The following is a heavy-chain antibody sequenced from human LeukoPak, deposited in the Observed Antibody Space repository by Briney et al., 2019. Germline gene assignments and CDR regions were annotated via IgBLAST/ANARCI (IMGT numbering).Heavy chain of an antibody. D-gene: IGHD3-22*01. V-gene: IGHV3-74*01. CDR2: INSDGSST. CDR1: GFTFSSYW. J-gene: IGHJ4*02. CDR3: ARVPYYFDSSGYYY. Sequence: PGGSLRLSCAASGFTFSSYWMHWVRQAPGKGLVLVSRINSDGSSTSYADSVKGRFTISRDNAKNTLYLQMNSLRAEDTAVYYCARVPYYFDSSGYYYWGQGTLVTVSS.